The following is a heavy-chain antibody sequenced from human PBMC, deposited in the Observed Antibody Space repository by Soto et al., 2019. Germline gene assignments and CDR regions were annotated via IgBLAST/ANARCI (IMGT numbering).Heavy chain of an antibody. V-gene: IGHV4-38-2*01. J-gene: IGHJ6*02. Sequence: SETLSLTCAVSGYSISSGYYWCWIREPPGKGLEWIGNIYHIGCTYYNPSLTSRVTISIDTTKNQFPLMLYSVTAADTAVYYFTKYAQNYSDAIDVWGQGTMVTVSS. CDR2: IYHIGCT. CDR3: TKYAQNYSDAIDV. CDR1: GYSISSGYY.